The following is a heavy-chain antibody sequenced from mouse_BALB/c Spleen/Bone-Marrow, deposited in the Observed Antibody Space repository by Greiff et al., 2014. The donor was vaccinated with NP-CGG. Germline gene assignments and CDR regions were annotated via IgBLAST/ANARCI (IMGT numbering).Heavy chain of an antibody. D-gene: IGHD2-1*01. V-gene: IGHV14-3*02. Sequence: EVMLVESGAELVKPGASVKLSCTASGFNIKDSYLHWVKQRPEQGLDWIGRIDPAKGNTNYDPKFQGKATITADTSSNTAYLQPSSLTSEDTAVYFCARNYPFAYWGQGTLVTVSA. J-gene: IGHJ3*01. CDR3: ARNYPFAY. CDR2: IDPAKGNT. CDR1: GFNIKDSY.